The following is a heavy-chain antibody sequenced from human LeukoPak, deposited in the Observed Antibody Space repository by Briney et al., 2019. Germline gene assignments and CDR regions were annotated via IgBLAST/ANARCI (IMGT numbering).Heavy chain of an antibody. Sequence: GGSLRLSCAASGFTFSSYAMSWVRQAPGKGLEWVSAISGSGGSTYYADSVKGRFTISRDDSKNTLYLQMNSLRAEDTAVYYCAKVGLIVATISWFDPWGQGTLVTVSS. CDR1: GFTFSSYA. D-gene: IGHD5-12*01. J-gene: IGHJ5*02. V-gene: IGHV3-23*01. CDR2: ISGSGGST. CDR3: AKVGLIVATISWFDP.